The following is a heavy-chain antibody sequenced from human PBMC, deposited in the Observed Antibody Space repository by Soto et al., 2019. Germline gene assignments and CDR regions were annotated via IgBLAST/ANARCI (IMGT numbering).Heavy chain of an antibody. CDR3: ARDERATCSSASCYYFDY. Sequence: ASVKVSCKASGYTFTRYGISWVRQAPGQGLEWMAWTSANNDDTNYAQRLQGRVTLTTDTSTGTAYMGLRSLRSDDTAVYYCARDERATCSSASCYYFDYWGQGTLVTVSS. CDR1: GYTFTRYG. J-gene: IGHJ4*02. CDR2: TSANNDDT. D-gene: IGHD2-2*01. V-gene: IGHV1-18*04.